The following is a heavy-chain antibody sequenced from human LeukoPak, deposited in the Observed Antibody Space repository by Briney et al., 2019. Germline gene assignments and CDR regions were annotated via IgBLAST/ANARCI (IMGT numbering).Heavy chain of an antibody. D-gene: IGHD2-2*01. Sequence: GALVKVSCKASGYTFTGYYMHWVRQAPGQGLEWMGWINPNSGGTNYAQKFQGRVTMTRDTSISTAYMELSRLRSDDTAVYYCARTIVVPAALYYYYYMDVWGKGTTVTVSS. CDR3: ARTIVVPAALYYYYYMDV. J-gene: IGHJ6*03. V-gene: IGHV1-2*02. CDR1: GYTFTGYY. CDR2: INPNSGGT.